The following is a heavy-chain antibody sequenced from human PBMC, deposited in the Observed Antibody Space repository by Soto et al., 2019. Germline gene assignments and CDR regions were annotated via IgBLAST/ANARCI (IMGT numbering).Heavy chain of an antibody. Sequence: QVQLVESGGGVVQPGRSLRLSCEASGFIFSNYAMHWVRQAPGQGLEWVALIWFDGSYENYAESVKGRFTISRDNSKNTLYFQMNSLRVDDTAVYFCARGTGSGIISTDYWGQGTLVTVSS. CDR3: ARGTGSGIISTDY. D-gene: IGHD3-10*01. V-gene: IGHV3-33*01. J-gene: IGHJ4*02. CDR1: GFIFSNYA. CDR2: IWFDGSYE.